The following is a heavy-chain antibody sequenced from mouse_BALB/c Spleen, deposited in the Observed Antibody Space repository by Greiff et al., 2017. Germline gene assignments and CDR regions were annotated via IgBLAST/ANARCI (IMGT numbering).Heavy chain of an antibody. CDR3: ARPQYYGSLCAMDD. Sequence: EVKVVESGGGLVQPGGSRKLSCAASGFTFSSFGMHWVRQAPEKGLEWVAYISSGSSTIYYADTVKGRFTISRDNPKNTLFLQMTSLRSEDTAMYYCARPQYYGSLCAMDDWGQGTSVTVSS. J-gene: IGHJ4*01. CDR1: GFTFSSFG. CDR2: ISSGSSTI. D-gene: IGHD1-1*01. V-gene: IGHV5-17*02.